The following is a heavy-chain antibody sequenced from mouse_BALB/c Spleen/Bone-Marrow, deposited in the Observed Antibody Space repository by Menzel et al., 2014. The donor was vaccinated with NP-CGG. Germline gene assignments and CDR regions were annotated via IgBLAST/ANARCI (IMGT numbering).Heavy chain of an antibody. Sequence: VQLQQSGPELVKPGASVKMSCKASGYTFTSYYIHWVKQRPGQGLEWIGWIYPGDSSTKYNEKFKGKTTLTADKSSSTAYMLLSSLTSEDSAIYFCARGDYYYGSSRAWFAYWGQGTLVTVSA. D-gene: IGHD1-1*01. CDR1: GYTFTSYY. CDR2: IYPGDSST. J-gene: IGHJ3*01. V-gene: IGHV1S56*01. CDR3: ARGDYYYGSSRAWFAY.